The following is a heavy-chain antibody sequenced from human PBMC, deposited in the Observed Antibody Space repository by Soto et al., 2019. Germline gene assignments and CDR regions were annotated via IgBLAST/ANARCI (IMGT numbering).Heavy chain of an antibody. D-gene: IGHD2-15*01. V-gene: IGHV3-53*04. Sequence: EMQLVESGGGLVNPGGSLRLSCAASGLIVNNNYMNWVRQAPGKGLEWVSVIHSGNSASYGDSVMGRFTISRHNSKNMVYLQMNSLRAEDAAVYYCARDPGSCSGGICYRYMDVWGKGTTVTVSS. CDR3: ARDPGSCSGGICYRYMDV. J-gene: IGHJ6*03. CDR2: IHSGNSA. CDR1: GLIVNNNY.